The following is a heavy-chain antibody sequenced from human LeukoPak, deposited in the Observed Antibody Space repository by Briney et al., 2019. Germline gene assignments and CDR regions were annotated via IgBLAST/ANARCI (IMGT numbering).Heavy chain of an antibody. Sequence: GGSLRLSCAASGFTVSSNYMSWVRQGPGKGLECVSVISNDGDTYYADSVKGRFTISRDTSKNTVSLQMNSLRAEDTAVYYCAGDKTTGGWYEFDYWGQGTPVTVSS. J-gene: IGHJ4*02. V-gene: IGHV3-53*01. CDR3: AGDKTTGGWYEFDY. CDR1: GFTVSSNY. D-gene: IGHD6-19*01. CDR2: ISNDGDT.